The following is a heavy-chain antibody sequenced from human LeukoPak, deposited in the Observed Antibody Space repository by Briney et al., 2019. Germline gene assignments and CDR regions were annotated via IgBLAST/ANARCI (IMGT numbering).Heavy chain of an antibody. J-gene: IGHJ4*02. CDR3: ARDLLRQPMATINPFDY. CDR1: GFTFSSYS. Sequence: GGSLRLSCAASGFTFSSYSMNWVRQAPGQGLEWVSSISSSSSYIYYADSVRGRFTISRDNAKNSLSLQMNSLRAEDTAVYYCARDLLRQPMATINPFDYWGQGTLSPSPQ. V-gene: IGHV3-21*01. CDR2: ISSSSSYI. D-gene: IGHD5-24*01.